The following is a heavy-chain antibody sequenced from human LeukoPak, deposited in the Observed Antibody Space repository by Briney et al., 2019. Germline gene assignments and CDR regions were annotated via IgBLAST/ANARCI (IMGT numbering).Heavy chain of an antibody. CDR1: GFTFSSYA. J-gene: IGHJ4*02. Sequence: GGSLRLSCAASGFTFSSYAMTWVRQAPGKGLEWVSTISGSGANTYYADSVKGRFTISRDNSKDTLSLQMNSLRVEDTALYYCAKYSDSTGAHYFDYWGQGTLVTVSS. CDR2: ISGSGANT. V-gene: IGHV3-23*01. CDR3: AKYSDSTGAHYFDY. D-gene: IGHD2/OR15-2a*01.